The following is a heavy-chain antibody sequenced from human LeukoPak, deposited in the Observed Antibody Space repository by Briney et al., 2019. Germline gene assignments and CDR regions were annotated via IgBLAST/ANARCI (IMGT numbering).Heavy chain of an antibody. CDR2: INAYNHKP. J-gene: IGHJ6*04. V-gene: IGHV1-18*01. CDR1: GYTFTSDG. Sequence: ASVKVSCKASGYTFTSDGISWGRDAPGQGLEWMGWINAYNHKPNYAQKLQGRVTMPTDASTSTAYMERRSLRSDDPAVYYCARNTAPGYVLDVWGGGPRVSVSS. D-gene: IGHD5-18*01. CDR3: ARNTAPGYVLDV.